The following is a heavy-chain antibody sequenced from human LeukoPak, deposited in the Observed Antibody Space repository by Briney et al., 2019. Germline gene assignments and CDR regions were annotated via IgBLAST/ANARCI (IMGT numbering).Heavy chain of an antibody. J-gene: IGHJ4*02. CDR2: INPNSGGT. V-gene: IGHV1-2*06. CDR3: ARGQIAAAGTFRASWRTDY. D-gene: IGHD6-13*01. Sequence: ASVKVSCKASGYTFTGYYMHWVRQAPGQGLEWMGRINPNSGGTNYAQKFQGRVTMTRDTSISTAYMELSRLRSDDTAVYYCARGQIAAAGTFRASWRTDYWGQGTLVTVSS. CDR1: GYTFTGYY.